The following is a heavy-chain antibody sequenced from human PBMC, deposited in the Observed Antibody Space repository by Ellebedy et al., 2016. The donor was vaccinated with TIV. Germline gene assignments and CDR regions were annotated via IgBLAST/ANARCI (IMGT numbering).Heavy chain of an antibody. D-gene: IGHD2-21*01. CDR1: GNTLSKLS. CDR2: FDPEDGKT. Sequence: AASVKVSCKLSGNTLSKLSMHWVRQPPGKGLEWMGNFDPEDGKTIYAQKFQGRVTMTADTSTDTAYMELSSLRSVDTAVYYCATGPISSLFDYWGQGTLVTVSS. V-gene: IGHV1-24*01. CDR3: ATGPISSLFDY. J-gene: IGHJ4*02.